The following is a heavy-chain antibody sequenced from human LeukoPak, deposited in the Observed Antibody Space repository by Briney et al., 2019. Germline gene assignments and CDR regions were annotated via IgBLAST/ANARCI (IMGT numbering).Heavy chain of an antibody. D-gene: IGHD3-10*01. CDR3: ARIYGSGSYYKPKGEDWFDP. CDR1: GGSISSYY. J-gene: IGHJ5*02. CDR2: IYYSGST. Sequence: PSETLSLTCTVSGGSISSYYWSWIRQPPGKGLEWIGYIYYSGSTNYNPSLESRVTISVDTSKNQFSLKLNSVSAADTAVYYCARIYGSGSYYKPKGEDWFDPWGQGTLVTVSS. V-gene: IGHV4-59*01.